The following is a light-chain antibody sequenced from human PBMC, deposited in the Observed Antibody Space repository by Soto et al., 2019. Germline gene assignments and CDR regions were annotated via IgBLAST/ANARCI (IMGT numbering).Light chain of an antibody. Sequence: EIVLPPSSVPLSLSPGETSTLSCRASQSVSSSYLAWYQQKPGQAPRLLIYGASSRATGIPDRFSGSGSGTDFTLTISRLEPEDFAVYYCQQYGSSPRTFGEGTKLDIK. J-gene: IGKJ1*01. CDR2: GAS. CDR3: QQYGSSPRT. V-gene: IGKV3-20*01. CDR1: QSVSSSY.